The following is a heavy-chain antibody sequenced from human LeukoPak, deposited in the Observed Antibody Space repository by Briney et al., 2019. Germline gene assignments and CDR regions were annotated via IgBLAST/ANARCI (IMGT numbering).Heavy chain of an antibody. Sequence: SETLSLTCSVSGGSISSYYWSWVRQPPGKGLEGIGYHYYSGSTNYNPSLKSRVTISVDTSKHQFPLKLSSVTAADTAVYYCARLDYAYYYGMDVWGQGTTVTVSS. CDR3: ARLDYAYYYGMDV. CDR2: HYYSGST. V-gene: IGHV4-59*08. CDR1: GGSISSYY. D-gene: IGHD4-17*01. J-gene: IGHJ6*02.